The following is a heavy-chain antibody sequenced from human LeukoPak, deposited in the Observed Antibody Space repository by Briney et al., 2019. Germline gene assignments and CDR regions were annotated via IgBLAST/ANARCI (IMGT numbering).Heavy chain of an antibody. J-gene: IGHJ4*02. V-gene: IGHV3-48*01. CDR2: ISSSSSTI. Sequence: GGSLRLSCAASGFTFSSYSMNWVRQAPGKGLEWVSYISSSSSTIYYADSVKGRFTISRDNAKNSLYLQMNSLRAEDTAVYYCARDPPGRYDSSGYIDYWGQGTLVTVSS. CDR3: ARDPPGRYDSSGYIDY. CDR1: GFTFSSYS. D-gene: IGHD3-22*01.